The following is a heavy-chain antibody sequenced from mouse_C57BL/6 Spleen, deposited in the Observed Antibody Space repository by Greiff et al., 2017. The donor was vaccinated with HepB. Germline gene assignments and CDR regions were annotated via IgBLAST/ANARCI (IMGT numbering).Heavy chain of an antibody. CDR2: INPNNGGT. CDR1: GYTFTDYN. Sequence: EVQLQQSGPELVKPGASVKIPCKASGYTFTDYNMDWVKQSHGKSLEWIGDINPNNGGTIYNQKFKGKATLTVDKSSSTAYMELRSLTSEDTAVYYCAGVYYGSSYDAMDYWGQGTSVTVSS. J-gene: IGHJ4*01. D-gene: IGHD1-1*01. CDR3: AGVYYGSSYDAMDY. V-gene: IGHV1-18*01.